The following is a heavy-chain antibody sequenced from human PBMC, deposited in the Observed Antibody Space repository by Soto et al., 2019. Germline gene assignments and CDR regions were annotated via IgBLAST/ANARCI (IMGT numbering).Heavy chain of an antibody. CDR1: GGSIRGYY. CDR2: IYYSGRT. V-gene: IGHV4-59*01. CDR3: ARGYCSSTICYIWDNWFDP. D-gene: IGHD2-2*02. Sequence: SETLSLTCTVSGGSIRGYYWSWIRQPPGKGLEWIGYIYYSGRTNYNPSLKSRVTISVDTSKNQFSLKLSSVTAADTAVYYCARGYCSSTICYIWDNWFDPWGQGTLVTVSS. J-gene: IGHJ5*02.